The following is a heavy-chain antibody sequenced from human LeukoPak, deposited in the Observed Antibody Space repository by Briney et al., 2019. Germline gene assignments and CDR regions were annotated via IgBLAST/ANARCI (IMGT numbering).Heavy chain of an antibody. CDR1: GFTFSSYA. V-gene: IGHV3-30-3*01. CDR3: AREGSYYDFWSGYFADRPYNWFDP. J-gene: IGHJ5*02. D-gene: IGHD3-3*01. CDR2: ISYDGSNK. Sequence: GRSLRLSCAASGFTFSSYAMPWVRQAPGKGLEWVAVISYDGSNKYYADSVKGRFTISRDNSKSTLYLQMNSLRAEDTAVYYCAREGSYYDFWSGYFADRPYNWFDPWGQGTLVTVSS.